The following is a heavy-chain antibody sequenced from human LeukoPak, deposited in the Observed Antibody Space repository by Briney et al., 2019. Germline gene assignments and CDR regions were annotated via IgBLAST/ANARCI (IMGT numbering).Heavy chain of an antibody. J-gene: IGHJ4*02. CDR3: ARGLTMVQGQSSYYFDY. V-gene: IGHV4-59*12. CDR2: IYYSGST. D-gene: IGHD3-10*01. Sequence: TTSETLSLTCTVSGGSISSYYWSWIRQPPGKGLEWIGYIYYSGSTNYNPSLKSRVTISVDTSKNQFSLKLSSVTAADTAVYYCARGLTMVQGQSSYYFDYWGQGTLVTVSS. CDR1: GGSISSYY.